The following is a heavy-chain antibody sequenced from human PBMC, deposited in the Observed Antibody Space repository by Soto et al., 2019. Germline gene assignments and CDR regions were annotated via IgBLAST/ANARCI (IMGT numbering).Heavy chain of an antibody. J-gene: IGHJ4*02. V-gene: IGHV1-45*02. Sequence: SVKVSCKASGYIFTFTYLHCVRQAPGQALEWIGWITPYNGNTNYTRGFRDRVTITREVSLPAFHMELSGLRSADTAIYYCARATLASRKSFESWGKGTSVTVS. D-gene: IGHD3-9*01. CDR3: ARATLASRKSFES. CDR2: ITPYNGNT. CDR1: GYIFTFTY.